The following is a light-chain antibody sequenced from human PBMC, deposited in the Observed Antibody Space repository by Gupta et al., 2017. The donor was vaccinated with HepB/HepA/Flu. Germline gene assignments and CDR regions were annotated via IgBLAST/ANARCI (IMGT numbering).Light chain of an antibody. J-gene: IGLJ3*02. CDR2: NNN. CDR3: ATWDYSGNGPV. Sequence: QSVLTQPPSASGTPGQRVTISCSGSNSNVGSHAVTWYQQVPGTAPKLLIYNNNERPSGVPDRFSESKSGTSASLAIRDLRAEDEADYYCATWDYSGNGPVFGGGTKLTVL. V-gene: IGLV1-44*01. CDR1: NSNVGSHA.